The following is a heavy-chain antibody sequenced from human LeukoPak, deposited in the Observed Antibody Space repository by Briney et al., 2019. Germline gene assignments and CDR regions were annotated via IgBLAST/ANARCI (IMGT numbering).Heavy chain of an antibody. CDR1: GFTFSTHD. CDR2: ISYDSAII. D-gene: IGHD2-15*01. V-gene: IGHV3-48*04. J-gene: IGHJ4*02. CDR3: VRDNPRCCGVVPANIDDF. Sequence: GGSLRLSCAASGFTFSTHDLNWVRQAPGKGLEWVSYISYDSAIIYYADSVRGRFTMSRDNAKDSLYLQMHSLRPEDTAVYYCVRDNPRCCGVVPANIDDFWGQGTLVTVSA.